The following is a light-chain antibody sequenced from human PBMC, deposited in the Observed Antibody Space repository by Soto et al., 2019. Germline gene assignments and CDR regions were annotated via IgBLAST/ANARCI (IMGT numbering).Light chain of an antibody. Sequence: QSALTQPASVSRSPGQSITISCTGTSSDVGGYNYVSWYQQHPGKATKLMIYEVSNRPSGVSSRFSGSKSGNTASLTISGLQAEDEAAYYCSSYTSSSPYVFGTGTKLTVL. CDR1: SSDVGGYNY. CDR3: SSYTSSSPYV. J-gene: IGLJ1*01. CDR2: EVS. V-gene: IGLV2-14*01.